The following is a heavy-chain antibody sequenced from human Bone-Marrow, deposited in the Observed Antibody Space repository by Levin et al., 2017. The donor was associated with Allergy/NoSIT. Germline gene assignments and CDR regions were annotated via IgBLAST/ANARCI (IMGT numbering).Heavy chain of an antibody. J-gene: IGHJ4*02. CDR2: INHDGSKE. D-gene: IGHD2-21*01. Sequence: GGSLRLSCEVSGFRFSSYWMSWVRQAPGKGLEWLAYINHDGSKEGYLDSVKGRFSIPRDNTKNSRFLQMNSLRDEDTALYYCARDGFEDCIAADCYAFSGAYWGPGTLVPVSA. CDR1: GFRFSSYW. CDR3: ARDGFEDCIAADCYAFSGAY. V-gene: IGHV3-7*04.